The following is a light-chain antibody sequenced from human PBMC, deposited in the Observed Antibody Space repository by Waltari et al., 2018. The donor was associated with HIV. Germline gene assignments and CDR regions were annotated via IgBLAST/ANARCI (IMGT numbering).Light chain of an antibody. Sequence: QSVLTQPPSVSGAPGQRVTISCTGSSSNIGARFDVHWYQQLPGTAPKLLIYGNHNWPSGVPDRFSGSKSGTSASLAITGLQAEDEADYYCQSYDSSLSGSVFGGGTKLTVL. V-gene: IGLV1-40*01. CDR3: QSYDSSLSGSV. CDR1: SSNIGARFD. J-gene: IGLJ3*02. CDR2: GNH.